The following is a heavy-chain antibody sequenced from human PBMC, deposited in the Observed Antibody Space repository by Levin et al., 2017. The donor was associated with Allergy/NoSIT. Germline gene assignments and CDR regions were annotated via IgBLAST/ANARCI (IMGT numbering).Heavy chain of an antibody. CDR2: IYHSGST. Sequence: KPSETLSLTCAVSGGSISSSNWWSWVRQPPGKGLEWIGEIYHSGSTNYNPSLKSRVTISVDKSKNQFSLKLSSVTAADTAVYYCARVSPISYYYYGSGSYYPDAFDIWGQGTMVTVSS. V-gene: IGHV4-4*02. D-gene: IGHD3-10*01. J-gene: IGHJ3*02. CDR1: GGSISSSNW. CDR3: ARVSPISYYYYGSGSYYPDAFDI.